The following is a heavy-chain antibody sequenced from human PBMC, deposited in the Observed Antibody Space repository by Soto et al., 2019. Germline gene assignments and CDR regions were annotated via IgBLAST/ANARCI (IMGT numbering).Heavy chain of an antibody. CDR3: ARLGAFYQALDS. Sequence: QVRLQESGPGLVKPSETLSLRCSVSGASLSPNYWSWIRQPPGKGLEWIGYIYYAGTTTYNPSLRSRLSIPLXXSKNEVSLELTSVTAADTAVYYCARLGAFYQALDSWGQGTLVTVSS. V-gene: IGHV4-59*08. CDR1: GASLSPNY. CDR2: IYYAGTT. J-gene: IGHJ4*02. D-gene: IGHD2-2*01.